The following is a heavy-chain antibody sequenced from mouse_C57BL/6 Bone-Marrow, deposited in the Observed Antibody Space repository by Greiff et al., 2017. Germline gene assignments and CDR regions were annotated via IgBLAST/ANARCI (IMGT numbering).Heavy chain of an antibody. CDR2: IDPSDSYP. CDR3: ARSGYYGSERDFDY. V-gene: IGHV1-50*01. D-gene: IGHD1-1*01. J-gene: IGHJ2*01. CDR1: GYTFTSYW. Sequence: VQLQQPGAELVKPGASVKLSCKASGYTFTSYWMQWVKQRPGQGLEWIGEIDPSDSYPNYNQKFKGKATLTVDTSSSTAYMQLSSLTSEDSAVYYCARSGYYGSERDFDYWGQGTTLTVSS.